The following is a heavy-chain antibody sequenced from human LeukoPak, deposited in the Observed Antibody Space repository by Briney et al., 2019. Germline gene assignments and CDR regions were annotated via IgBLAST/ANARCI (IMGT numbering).Heavy chain of an antibody. J-gene: IGHJ4*02. CDR1: GGSISSYY. CDR2: ISSSSSYI. Sequence: ETLSLTCTVSGGSISSYYWSWIRQAPGKGLEWVSSISSSSSYIYYADSVKGRFTISRDNAKNSLYLQMNSLRAEDTAVYYCARDRSSSFHDFWSGYLFDYWGQGTLVTVSS. D-gene: IGHD3-3*01. V-gene: IGHV3-21*01. CDR3: ARDRSSSFHDFWSGYLFDY.